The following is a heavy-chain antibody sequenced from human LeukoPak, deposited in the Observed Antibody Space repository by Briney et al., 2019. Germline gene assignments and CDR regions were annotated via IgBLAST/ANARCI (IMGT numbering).Heavy chain of an antibody. CDR2: IYYYSGRT. J-gene: IGHJ2*01. CDR3: ARTPRGDYYGSGSYYNVDWYFDF. CDR1: GGSINSYY. Sequence: SETLSLTCTVSGGSINSYYWGWVRQPPGKGLEWIGFIYYYSGRTNYNRSLKRRVTISLDTSKNQFSLKVNSVTAADTAVYFCARTPRGDYYGSGSYYNVDWYFDFWGRGTLVTVSS. V-gene: IGHV4-59*01. D-gene: IGHD3-10*01.